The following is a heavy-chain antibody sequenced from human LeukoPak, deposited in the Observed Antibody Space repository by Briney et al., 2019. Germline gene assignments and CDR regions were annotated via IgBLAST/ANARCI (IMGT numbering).Heavy chain of an antibody. CDR2: ISAYNGNT. Sequence: EASVKVSCKASGYTFTSYGISWVRQAPGQGLEWMGWISAYNGNTNYAQKLQGRVTMTTDTSTSTAYMELRSLRSEDTAVYYCARDFGYYDFWSGGSHYYYYMDVWGKGTTVTVSS. J-gene: IGHJ6*03. V-gene: IGHV1-18*01. D-gene: IGHD3-3*01. CDR1: GYTFTSYG. CDR3: ARDFGYYDFWSGGSHYYYYMDV.